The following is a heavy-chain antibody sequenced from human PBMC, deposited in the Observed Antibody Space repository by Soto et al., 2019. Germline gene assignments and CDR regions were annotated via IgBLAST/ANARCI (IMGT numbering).Heavy chain of an antibody. J-gene: IGHJ6*02. V-gene: IGHV4-34*01. CDR3: AGAGVFGGVGMDV. CDR1: GGSFSGYY. Sequence: SETLSLTCAVYGGSFSGYYWRWIRQPPGKGLEWIGEINHSGSTNYNPSLKSRVTISVDTSKNQFSLKLSSVTAADTAVYYCAGAGVFGGVGMDVWGQGTTVTVSS. D-gene: IGHD3-3*01. CDR2: INHSGST.